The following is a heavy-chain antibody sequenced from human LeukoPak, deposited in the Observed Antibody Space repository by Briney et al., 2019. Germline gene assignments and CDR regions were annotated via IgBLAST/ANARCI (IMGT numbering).Heavy chain of an antibody. Sequence: SETLSLTCAVSGGSISSGGYSWSWIRQPPGKGLEWIGYIYHSGSTYYNPSLKSRVTISVDRSKNQFSLKLSSVTAADTAVYYCARRGYCSSTSCYNGFDYWGQGTLVTVSS. V-gene: IGHV4-30-2*01. CDR1: GGSISSGGYS. CDR2: IYHSGST. CDR3: ARRGYCSSTSCYNGFDY. D-gene: IGHD2-2*02. J-gene: IGHJ4*02.